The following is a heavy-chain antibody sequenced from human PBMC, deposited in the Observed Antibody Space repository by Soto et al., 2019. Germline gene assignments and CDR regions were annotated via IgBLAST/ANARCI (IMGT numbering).Heavy chain of an antibody. CDR3: ARERVPAYIHHTWFDP. V-gene: IGHV4-30-4*01. CDR2: NYYSGST. D-gene: IGHD2-2*02. Sequence: QVQLRESGPGLVKSSETLSLTCTVSGASIRSYYWSWIRQPPGKGLEWIGYNYYSGSTYYNPSLKSRVTISLDTSSNQFSLKLSSVTAADTAVYYCARERVPAYIHHTWFDPWGQGTLVTVSS. CDR1: GASIRSYY. J-gene: IGHJ5*02.